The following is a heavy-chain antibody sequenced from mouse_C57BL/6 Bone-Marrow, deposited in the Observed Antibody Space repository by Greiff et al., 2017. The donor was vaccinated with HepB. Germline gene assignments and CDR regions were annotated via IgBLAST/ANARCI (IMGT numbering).Heavy chain of an antibody. CDR1: GFTFSDYG. D-gene: IGHD2-10*01. CDR2: ISSGSSTI. J-gene: IGHJ3*01. V-gene: IGHV5-17*01. CDR3: ARSSYYSAWFAY. Sequence: EVMLVESGGGLVKPGGSLKLSCAASGFTFSDYGMHWVRQAPEKGLEWVAYISSGSSTIYYADTVKGRFTISRDNAKNTLFLQMTSLRSEDTAMYYCARSSYYSAWFAYWGQGTLVTVSA.